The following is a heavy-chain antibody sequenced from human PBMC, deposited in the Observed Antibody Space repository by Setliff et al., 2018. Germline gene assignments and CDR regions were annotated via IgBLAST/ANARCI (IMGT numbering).Heavy chain of an antibody. V-gene: IGHV4-39*01. CDR1: GGSISRNSYY. CDR2: IYSSGST. CDR3: ARHADRFGGGDFDY. Sequence: SETLSLTCTVSGGSISRNSYYWGWIRQPPGKGLEWIGSIYSSGSTYYNPSLKSRVAISADTSKNQFSLKLNSVTAADTAVYYCARHADRFGGGDFDYWGQGTLVTVSS. D-gene: IGHD3-16*01. J-gene: IGHJ4*02.